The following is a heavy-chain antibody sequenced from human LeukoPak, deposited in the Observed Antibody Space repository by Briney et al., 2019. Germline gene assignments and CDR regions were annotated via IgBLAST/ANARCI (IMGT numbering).Heavy chain of an antibody. CDR1: GGSISSSSYY. V-gene: IGHV4-39*07. J-gene: IGHJ4*02. D-gene: IGHD3-10*01. Sequence: PSETLSLTCTVSGGSISSSSYYWGWIRQPPGKGLEWIGSIYYSGSTYYNPSLKSRVTISVDTSKNQFSLKLSSVTAADTAVYYCAAILPYYGSGSYFPFDYWGQGTLVTVSS. CDR2: IYYSGST. CDR3: AAILPYYGSGSYFPFDY.